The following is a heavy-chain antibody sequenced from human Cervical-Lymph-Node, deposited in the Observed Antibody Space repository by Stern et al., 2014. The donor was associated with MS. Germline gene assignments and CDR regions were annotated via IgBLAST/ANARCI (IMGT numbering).Heavy chain of an antibody. Sequence: QVQLQQWGAGLLKPSETLSLTCAVYGGSFSGYYWSWIRQPPGKGLEWIGEINHSGSPNYTPSLKSRVTISVDTSKNQFSLKLSSVTAADTAVYYCARAVAARPHPFFDYWGQGTLVTVSS. V-gene: IGHV4-34*01. CDR2: INHSGSP. D-gene: IGHD6-6*01. CDR1: GGSFSGYY. J-gene: IGHJ4*02. CDR3: ARAVAARPHPFFDY.